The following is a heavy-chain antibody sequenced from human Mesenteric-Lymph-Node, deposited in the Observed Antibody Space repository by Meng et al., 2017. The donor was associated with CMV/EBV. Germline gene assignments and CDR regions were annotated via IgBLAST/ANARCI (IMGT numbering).Heavy chain of an antibody. CDR2: KKQDGSER. J-gene: IGHJ4*02. V-gene: IGHV3-7*01. CDR3: ARGNPGYYFDY. Sequence: GESLKISCAASGFTFSPCWMKRVRQAPGKGLEWVANKKQDGSERYYVDSVKGRFTISRDNAKNSLFLQMNSLGADDTAVYFCARGNPGYYFDYWGQGTLVTVSS. CDR1: GFTFSPCW. D-gene: IGHD1-14*01.